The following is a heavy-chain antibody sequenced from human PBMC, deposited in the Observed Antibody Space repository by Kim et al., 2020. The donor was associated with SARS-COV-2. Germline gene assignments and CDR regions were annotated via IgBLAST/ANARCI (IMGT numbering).Heavy chain of an antibody. D-gene: IGHD3-10*01. Sequence: ASVKVSCKASGYTFTGYYMHWVRQAPGQGLEWMGRINPNSGGTNYAQKFQGRVTMTRDTSISTAYMELSRLRSDDTAVYYCARGSVVDYYGSGSPWFDPWGQGTLVTVSS. CDR1: GYTFTGYY. J-gene: IGHJ5*02. CDR3: ARGSVVDYYGSGSPWFDP. CDR2: INPNSGGT. V-gene: IGHV1-2*06.